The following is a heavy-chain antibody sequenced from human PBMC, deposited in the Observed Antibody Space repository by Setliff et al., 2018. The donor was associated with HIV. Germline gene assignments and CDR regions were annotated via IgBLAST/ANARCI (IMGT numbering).Heavy chain of an antibody. D-gene: IGHD2-21*01. CDR3: ARGAGCLGNDCDAYFGP. J-gene: IGHJ5*02. CDR2: IYDSGST. CDR1: GGSISGFY. V-gene: IGHV4-4*07. Sequence: SETLSLTCTVSGGSISGFYWNWIRQSAGKGLQWIGRIYDSGSTKYNPSLKSRVTMSLDTSKNQFSLNLDSVTAADTAVFYCARGAGCLGNDCDAYFGPWGQGILVTVSS.